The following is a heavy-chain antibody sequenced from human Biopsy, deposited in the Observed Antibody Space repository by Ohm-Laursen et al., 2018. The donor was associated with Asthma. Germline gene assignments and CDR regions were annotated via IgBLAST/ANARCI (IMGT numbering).Heavy chain of an antibody. CDR1: GFMFRSFG. Sequence: SLRLSCAASGFMFRSFGMHWVRQAPGKGLEWVAVIPYDGNHKFYEDSVKGRFTISRDNSKNTLYLHMNSLRVEDTAVYYCARGLDYSGRSGFDYWGQGTLVTVSS. CDR3: ARGLDYSGRSGFDY. D-gene: IGHD3-10*01. J-gene: IGHJ4*02. CDR2: IPYDGNHK. V-gene: IGHV3-30*03.